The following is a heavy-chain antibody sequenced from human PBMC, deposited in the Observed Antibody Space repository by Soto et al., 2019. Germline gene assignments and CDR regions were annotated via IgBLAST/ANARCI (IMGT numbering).Heavy chain of an antibody. CDR3: ARGAPPIVVVTARFYGMDV. CDR2: IIPIFGTA. V-gene: IGHV1-69*01. CDR1: GGTFSSYA. J-gene: IGHJ6*02. D-gene: IGHD2-21*02. Sequence: QVQLVQSGAEVKKPGSSVKVSCKASGGTFSSYAISWVRQAPGQGLEWMGGIIPIFGTANYAQKLQGRVTITEDESTSTAYMELSSLRSEDTAVYYCARGAPPIVVVTARFYGMDVWGQGTTVTVSS.